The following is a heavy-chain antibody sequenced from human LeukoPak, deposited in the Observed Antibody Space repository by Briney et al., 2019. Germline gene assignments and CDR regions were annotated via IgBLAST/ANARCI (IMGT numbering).Heavy chain of an antibody. CDR2: IIPVFGTP. J-gene: IGHJ4*02. Sequence: GASVKVSCKASGGTFSIFAFSWIRQSPGQGLEWMGGIIPVFGTPNYAQKFQGRVTITTDESTSATYMELSSLTSEDTAVYYCARDRDYYDSSAYLYYWGQGTLVTVSS. CDR3: ARDRDYYDSSAYLYY. V-gene: IGHV1-69*05. CDR1: GGTFSIFA. D-gene: IGHD3-22*01.